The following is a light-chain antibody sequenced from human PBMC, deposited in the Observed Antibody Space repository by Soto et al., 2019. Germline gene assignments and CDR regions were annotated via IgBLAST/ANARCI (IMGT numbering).Light chain of an antibody. CDR1: QSVSIY. CDR2: DAS. V-gene: IGKV3-11*01. J-gene: IGKJ5*01. CDR3: QQRMTWPPIT. Sequence: EVVLTQSPATLSLSPGERATLSCRASQSVSIYLAWFQQKPGQAPRLLIYDASNRATGIPARFSGSGSGTDFTLTISSLEPEDFAVYYCQQRMTWPPITFGQGTRLE.